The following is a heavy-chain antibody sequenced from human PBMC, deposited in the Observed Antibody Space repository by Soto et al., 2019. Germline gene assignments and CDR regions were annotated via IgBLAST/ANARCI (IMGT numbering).Heavy chain of an antibody. J-gene: IGHJ6*02. V-gene: IGHV4-61*01. CDR2: IYYSGST. CDR3: ERVIRYYAYYYGMDV. CDR1: GASVSSGSYY. D-gene: IGHD1-26*01. Sequence: ETLSRTCPVSGASVSSGSYYWSWIRQPPGKGLEWIGYIYYSGSTNYNPSLKSRVTISVDTSKNQFSLKLSSVTAADTAVYYCERVIRYYAYYYGMDVWGQGTKVTVYS.